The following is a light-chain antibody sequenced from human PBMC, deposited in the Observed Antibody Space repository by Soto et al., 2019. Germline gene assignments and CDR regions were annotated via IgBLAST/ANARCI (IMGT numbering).Light chain of an antibody. J-gene: IGKJ4*01. CDR1: QGIGDT. Sequence: EVVMRQSPATLPVSPGERAPLSCRASQGIGDTLAWYQHKPGQTPRLLIYDTSTRATGVPTRFSGSRSGAEFTLTINCLRSEDFAVYYCQPYNDWPLTFGGGTKVDIK. CDR2: DTS. CDR3: QPYNDWPLT. V-gene: IGKV3-15*01.